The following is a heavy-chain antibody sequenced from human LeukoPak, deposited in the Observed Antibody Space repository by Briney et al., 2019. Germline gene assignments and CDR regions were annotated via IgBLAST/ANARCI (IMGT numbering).Heavy chain of an antibody. CDR3: ARRAGYDYVWGSYRSRGPFDY. CDR1: GFTFSSYS. D-gene: IGHD3-16*02. CDR2: ISSSSSYI. Sequence: GGSLRLSCAASGFTFSSYSMNWVRQAPGKGLEWVSSISSSSSYIYYADSVKGRFTISRDNAKNSLYLQMNSLRAEDTAVYYCARRAGYDYVWGSYRSRGPFDYWGQGTLVTVSS. V-gene: IGHV3-21*01. J-gene: IGHJ4*02.